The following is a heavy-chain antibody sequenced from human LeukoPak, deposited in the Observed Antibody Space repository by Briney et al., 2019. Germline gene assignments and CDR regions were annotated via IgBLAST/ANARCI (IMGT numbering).Heavy chain of an antibody. Sequence: GGSLRLSCAASGFTFSIYWMHWVRHAAGEGLVWVSRINSDGSSTSYADSVKGRFTISRDNAKNTLYLQMNSLRAEDTAVYYCARDIEDGDYADAFDIWGQGTMVTVSS. CDR2: INSDGSST. V-gene: IGHV3-74*01. CDR3: ARDIEDGDYADAFDI. D-gene: IGHD4-17*01. J-gene: IGHJ3*02. CDR1: GFTFSIYW.